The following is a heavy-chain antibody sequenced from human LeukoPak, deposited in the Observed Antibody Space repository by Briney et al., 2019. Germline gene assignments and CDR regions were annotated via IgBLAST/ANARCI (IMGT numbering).Heavy chain of an antibody. V-gene: IGHV4-39*01. CDR1: GGSISSRSYY. J-gene: IGHJ3*02. D-gene: IGHD6-13*01. Sequence: PSETLSLTCTVSGGSISSRSYYWGWIRQSPGKGLEWIGTISYHGRSFYNPSLKSRVSISGDTSKNQFSLKMSSVTAADTAVYYCARSRGEPGVDAFDIWGRGTMVTVSS. CDR3: ARSRGEPGVDAFDI. CDR2: ISYHGRS.